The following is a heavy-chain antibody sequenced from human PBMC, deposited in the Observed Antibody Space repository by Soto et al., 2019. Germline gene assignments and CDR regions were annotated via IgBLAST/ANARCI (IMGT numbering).Heavy chain of an antibody. V-gene: IGHV3-30*18. CDR2: ISYDGSNK. CDR3: AKDRVTTVSLIDY. J-gene: IGHJ4*02. CDR1: GFTFSSYG. D-gene: IGHD4-17*01. Sequence: QVQLVESGGDVVQPGRSLRLSCAASGFTFSSYGMHWVRQAPGKGLEWVAVISYDGSNKYYADSVKGRFTISRDNSKNTLYLQMNSLRAEDTAVYYCAKDRVTTVSLIDYWGQGTLVTVSS.